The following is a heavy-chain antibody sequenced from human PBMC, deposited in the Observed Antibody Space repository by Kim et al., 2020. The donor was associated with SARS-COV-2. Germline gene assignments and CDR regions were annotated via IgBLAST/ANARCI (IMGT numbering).Heavy chain of an antibody. Sequence: SETLSLTCTVSGGSISSYYWSWIRQRQGQGLEWIGYVYYSGSTNYNPSLKSRVTISVDTSKNQFSLELSSVTAADTAVYYCAGVGYSYGLGWFDPWGEGTPVTVSS. V-gene: IGHV4-59*01. CDR2: VYYSGST. D-gene: IGHD5-18*01. CDR3: AGVGYSYGLGWFDP. CDR1: GGSISSYY. J-gene: IGHJ5*02.